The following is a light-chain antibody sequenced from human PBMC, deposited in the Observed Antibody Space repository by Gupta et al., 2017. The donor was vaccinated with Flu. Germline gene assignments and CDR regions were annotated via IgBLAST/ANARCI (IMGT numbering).Light chain of an antibody. CDR3: HVWSRTSGQDHWV. CDR2: DDS. V-gene: IGLV3-21*02. CDR1: AIGRTS. Sequence: TANITCAGNAIGRTSVNWYQQKPGQAPVLVFHDDSKRHSGSSARSSGSTSGETATVTISRVEAVEEADYYCHVWSRTSGQDHWVFGGGTKLTVV. J-gene: IGLJ3*02.